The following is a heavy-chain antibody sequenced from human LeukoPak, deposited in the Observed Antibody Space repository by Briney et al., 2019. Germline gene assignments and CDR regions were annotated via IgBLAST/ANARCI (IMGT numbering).Heavy chain of an antibody. V-gene: IGHV4-59*04. J-gene: IGHJ4*02. Sequence: PSETLSLTCTVSGGSISSYFWSWIRQPPGKGLEWIGTTYYSGSTYYNPSLKSRVTISVDTAKNQFSLKLNSVTAADTAVYFCARQVVAVAGTGYFDYWGQGTLVTVSS. CDR2: TYYSGST. D-gene: IGHD6-19*01. CDR3: ARQVVAVAGTGYFDY. CDR1: GGSISSYF.